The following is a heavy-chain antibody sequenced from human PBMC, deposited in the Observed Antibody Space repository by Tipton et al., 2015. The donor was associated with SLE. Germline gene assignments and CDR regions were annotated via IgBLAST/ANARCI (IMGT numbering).Heavy chain of an antibody. CDR3: ARHGRSGKDFDY. CDR2: IHYSGGT. CDR1: GGSISTYY. J-gene: IGHJ4*02. Sequence: TLSLTCTVSGGSISTYYWSWIRQPPGKGLEWIGRIHYSGGTNYNPSLKSRVTISVDTSKNEVSLKLSSVTAADTAVYYCARHGRSGKDFDYWGQGTLVTVSS. V-gene: IGHV4-59*08.